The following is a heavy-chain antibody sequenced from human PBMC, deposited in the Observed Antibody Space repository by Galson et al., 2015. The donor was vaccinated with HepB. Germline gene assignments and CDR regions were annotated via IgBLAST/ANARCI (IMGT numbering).Heavy chain of an antibody. CDR1: GFTFSNYA. Sequence: SLRLSCAASGFTFSNYAMHWVRQAPGKGLEWVAVISYDGSNKYYADSVKGRFTISRDNSKNTLYLQINSLRGEDTAVYYCARGLLVVTASSNPFGYWGQGTLVTVSS. D-gene: IGHD2-21*02. CDR3: ARGLLVVTASSNPFGY. V-gene: IGHV3-30*04. CDR2: ISYDGSNK. J-gene: IGHJ4*02.